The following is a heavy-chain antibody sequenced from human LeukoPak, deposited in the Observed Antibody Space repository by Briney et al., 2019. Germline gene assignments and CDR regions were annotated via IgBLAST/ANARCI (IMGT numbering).Heavy chain of an antibody. D-gene: IGHD3-10*01. CDR3: AKDRTPCSRSGGYYLGAFDI. CDR2: LSGSGGAT. Sequence: GGSLRLSCAASGLTFSNYAMTWVRLAPGKGLEWASSLSGSGGATWYAGSVKGRFTISRDNSKNTLYLRMNSLRAEDTAVYYCAKDRTPCSRSGGYYLGAFDIWGHGTLVTVSS. CDR1: GLTFSNYA. V-gene: IGHV3-23*01. J-gene: IGHJ3*02.